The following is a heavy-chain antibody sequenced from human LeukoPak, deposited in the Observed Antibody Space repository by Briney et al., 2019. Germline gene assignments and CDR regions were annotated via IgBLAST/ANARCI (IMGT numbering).Heavy chain of an antibody. D-gene: IGHD2-2*01. Sequence: ASVKVSCKASGGTFSSYAISWVRQAPGQGLEWMGGIIPIFGTANYAQKFQGRVTITTDESTSTAYMELSSLRSDDTAVYYCARGGSTFRPAAADYWGQGTLVTVSA. V-gene: IGHV1-69*05. CDR2: IIPIFGTA. CDR3: ARGGSTFRPAAADY. CDR1: GGTFSSYA. J-gene: IGHJ4*02.